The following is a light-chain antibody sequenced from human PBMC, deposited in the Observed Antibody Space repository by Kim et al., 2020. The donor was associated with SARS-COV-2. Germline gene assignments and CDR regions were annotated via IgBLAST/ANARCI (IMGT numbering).Light chain of an antibody. J-gene: IGKJ4*02. CDR1: QSASRSD. V-gene: IGKV3-20*01. CDR2: DTT. Sequence: TPGERATLSCRAIQSASRSDEPTQQQKAGTAPRLLFYDTTSNATGIPDRYRVRASGTDFTLTVSRLEPEDFAVYYCQQNETTALTFGGGTKVDIK. CDR3: QQNETTALT.